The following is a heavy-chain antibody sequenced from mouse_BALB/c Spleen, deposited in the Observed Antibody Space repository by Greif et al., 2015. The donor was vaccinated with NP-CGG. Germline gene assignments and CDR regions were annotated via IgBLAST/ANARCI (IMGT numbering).Heavy chain of an antibody. Sequence: EVMLVESGGGLVKPGGSLKLSCAASGFTLSSYAMSWVRQSPEKRLEWVAEISSGGSYTYYPDTVTGRFTISRDNAKNTLYLEMSSLRSEDTAMYYCAREVWLPYWYFDVWGAGTTVTVSS. V-gene: IGHV5-9-4*01. CDR2: ISSGGSYT. D-gene: IGHD2-2*01. CDR3: AREVWLPYWYFDV. CDR1: GFTLSSYA. J-gene: IGHJ1*01.